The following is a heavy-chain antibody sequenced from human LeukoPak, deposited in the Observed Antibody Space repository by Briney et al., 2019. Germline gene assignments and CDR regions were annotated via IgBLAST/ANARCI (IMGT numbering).Heavy chain of an antibody. CDR3: TPVVGDIVVTNPY. Sequence: GGSLRLSCAASGFTVSGSAMHWVRQASGQGLEWVGRIRSKPHNYATAYAASVKGRFTLSRDDSENTAFLQMNSPRTEDTAIYYCTPVVGDIVVTNPYWGQGTLVTVSS. J-gene: IGHJ4*02. CDR1: GFTVSGSA. CDR2: IRSKPHNYAT. D-gene: IGHD2-21*01. V-gene: IGHV3-73*01.